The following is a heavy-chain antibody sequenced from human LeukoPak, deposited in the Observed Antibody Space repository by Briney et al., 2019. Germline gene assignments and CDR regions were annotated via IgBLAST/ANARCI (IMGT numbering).Heavy chain of an antibody. D-gene: IGHD3-22*01. Sequence: GGSLRLSCAASGFTFSNAWMSWVRQAPGKGLEWVARIKSKTDGGTTDYAAPVKGRFIISRDDSKNTLYLQMNSLKSEDTAVYYCATFYFDSSGYRRTFGYWGQGTLVTVSP. CDR2: IKSKTDGGTT. J-gene: IGHJ4*02. CDR3: ATFYFDSSGYRRTFGY. V-gene: IGHV3-15*01. CDR1: GFTFSNAW.